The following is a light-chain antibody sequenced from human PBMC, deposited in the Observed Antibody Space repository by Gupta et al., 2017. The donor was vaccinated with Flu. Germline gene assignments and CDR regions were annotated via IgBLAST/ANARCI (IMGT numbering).Light chain of an antibody. CDR2: GAS. J-gene: IGKJ1*01. CDR3: RQHKSLPRT. CDR1: QGIRND. Sequence: DIQMTPSPSSLSASVGDRVTITCRASQGIRNDIAWYQQTSGKAPKRLIYGASTLHSGVPSRFSGSGSGTEFTLTISNLQPEDFATYYCRQHKSLPRTFGQGTKVEIK. V-gene: IGKV1-17*02.